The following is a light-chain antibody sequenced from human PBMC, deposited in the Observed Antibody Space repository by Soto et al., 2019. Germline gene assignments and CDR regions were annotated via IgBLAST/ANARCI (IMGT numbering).Light chain of an antibody. Sequence: QSVLTQPPSVSGAPGQRVTISCTGSSSNIGAGYDVHWYQQLPGTAPKILIYGNSNRPSGVPDRFSGSKSGTSASLAITGLQAEDEADYYCQSYDSSLSGFWVFGGGTKLTVL. J-gene: IGLJ3*02. CDR2: GNS. V-gene: IGLV1-40*01. CDR3: QSYDSSLSGFWV. CDR1: SSNIGAGYD.